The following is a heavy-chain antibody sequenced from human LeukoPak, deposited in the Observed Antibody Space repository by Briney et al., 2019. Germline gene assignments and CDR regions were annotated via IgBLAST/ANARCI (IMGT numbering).Heavy chain of an antibody. J-gene: IGHJ6*02. CDR3: ARLGRYYGSGKGVLHFYYYYGMDV. CDR1: GGSISSYY. Sequence: SETLSLTCTVSGGSISSYYWSWIRQPPGKGLEWIGYIYYSGSTNYNPSLKSRVTISVATSKNQFSLKLSSVTAADTAVYYCARLGRYYGSGKGVLHFYYYYGMDVWGQGTTVTVSS. CDR2: IYYSGST. V-gene: IGHV4-59*01. D-gene: IGHD3-10*01.